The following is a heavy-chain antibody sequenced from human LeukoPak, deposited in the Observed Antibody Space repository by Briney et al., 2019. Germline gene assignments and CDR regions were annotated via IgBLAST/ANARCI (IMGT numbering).Heavy chain of an antibody. CDR2: IYYSGSA. Sequence: SSQTLSLTCTVSGGSISSGAYYWRSIRQHPGKGLEWIGYIYYSGSAYYNPSLKSRVSISVDTSKNQFSLKLSSVTAADTAVYYCARDLAGIDYWGQGTLVTVSS. CDR3: ARDLAGIDY. V-gene: IGHV4-31*03. J-gene: IGHJ4*02. D-gene: IGHD6-13*01. CDR1: GGSISSGAYY.